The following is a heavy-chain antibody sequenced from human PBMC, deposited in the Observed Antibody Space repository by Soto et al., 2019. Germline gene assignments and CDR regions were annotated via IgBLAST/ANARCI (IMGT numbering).Heavy chain of an antibody. V-gene: IGHV3-43*01. D-gene: IGHD3-3*02. CDR1: GFRFDDYN. CDR2: ISWNGANT. Sequence: GGSLRLSCAASGFRFDDYNMHWVRQAPGKGLEWVSFISWNGANTFYADSVKGRFTISRDSSKKSVSLQINSLRSEDTALYYCARETLIYGLAFDGWGQGTTVTVXS. CDR3: ARETLIYGLAFDG. J-gene: IGHJ6*02.